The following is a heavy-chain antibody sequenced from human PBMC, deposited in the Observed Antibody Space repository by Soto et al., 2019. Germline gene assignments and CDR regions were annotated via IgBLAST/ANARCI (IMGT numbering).Heavy chain of an antibody. CDR1: GFTFSYYA. CDR3: AREKAYNYGHPFDY. CDR2: ISSSSADT. Sequence: EVQLVESGGGLVQPGGSLRLSCAASGFTFSYYAINWVRQAPGKGLEWVSYISSSSADTSYADSVKGRFTIPRDNGKNSLYLQMNSLRDEDTAVYYCAREKAYNYGHPFDYWGQGTLVTVSS. V-gene: IGHV3-48*02. D-gene: IGHD5-18*01. J-gene: IGHJ4*02.